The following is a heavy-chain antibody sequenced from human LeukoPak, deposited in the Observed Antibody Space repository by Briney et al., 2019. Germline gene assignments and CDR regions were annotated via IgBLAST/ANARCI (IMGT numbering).Heavy chain of an antibody. Sequence: SETLSLTCTVSGGSISKSGYYWGWIRQPPGKGLEWIANIYYSGSTYYNPSLQSRVTISVDTSKNQFFLNLRSVTAADSAVYYCARDGSDNWDQFDFWGQGALVTVSS. CDR3: ARDGSDNWDQFDF. CDR1: GGSISKSGYY. D-gene: IGHD1-1*01. V-gene: IGHV4-39*07. CDR2: IYYSGST. J-gene: IGHJ4*02.